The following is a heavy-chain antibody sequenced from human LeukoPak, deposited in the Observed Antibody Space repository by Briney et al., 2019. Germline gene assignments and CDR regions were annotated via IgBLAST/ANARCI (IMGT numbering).Heavy chain of an antibody. Sequence: SETLSLTCVVYGGSFSGYYWSWIRQPPGKGLEWIGEINHSGSTNYNPSLKSRVTISVDTSKDQFSLKLSSVTAADTAVYYCARGSPGSGSYWNSDYWGQGTLVTVSS. CDR2: INHSGST. CDR1: GGSFSGYY. V-gene: IGHV4-34*01. J-gene: IGHJ4*02. CDR3: ARGSPGSGSYWNSDY. D-gene: IGHD1-26*01.